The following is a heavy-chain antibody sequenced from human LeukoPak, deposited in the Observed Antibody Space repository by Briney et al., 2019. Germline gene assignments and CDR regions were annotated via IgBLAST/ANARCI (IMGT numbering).Heavy chain of an antibody. V-gene: IGHV1-2*02. CDR2: INPNSGGT. Sequence: ASVKVSCKASGYTFAGYYMHWVRQAPGQGLEWMGWINPNSGGTNYAQKFQGRVTMTRDTSISTAYMELSRLRSDDTAVYYCARAHYYYYYMDVWGKGTTVTVSS. CDR1: GYTFAGYY. J-gene: IGHJ6*03. CDR3: ARAHYYYYYMDV.